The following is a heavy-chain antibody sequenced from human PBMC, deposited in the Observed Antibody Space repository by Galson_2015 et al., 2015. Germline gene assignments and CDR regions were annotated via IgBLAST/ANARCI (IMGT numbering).Heavy chain of an antibody. V-gene: IGHV3-33*01. CDR2: IWSDGSNK. CDR1: GFTFSSYG. J-gene: IGHJ6*02. CDR3: ARDEGVSRGDDSYVYAMDV. Sequence: SLRLSCAASGFTFSSYGMHWVRQAPGKGLECVAVIWSDGSNKYYADSVKGRFTISRHNSKNTLYLQMDSLRAEDTAVYYCARDEGVSRGDDSYVYAMDVWGQGTTVTVSS. D-gene: IGHD3-10*01.